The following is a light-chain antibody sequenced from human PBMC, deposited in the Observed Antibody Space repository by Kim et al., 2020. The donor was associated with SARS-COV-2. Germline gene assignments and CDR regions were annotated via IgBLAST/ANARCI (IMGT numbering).Light chain of an antibody. J-gene: IGLJ2*01. Sequence: APGKTARITCGGNNIGSKSVHWYQQRPGQAPVLVIYCDSDLPSGIPERFSGSNSGNTATLTISRVEAGDEADYYCQVWDSSSDHVVFGGGTQLTVL. CDR2: CDS. CDR1: NIGSKS. V-gene: IGLV3-21*04. CDR3: QVWDSSSDHVV.